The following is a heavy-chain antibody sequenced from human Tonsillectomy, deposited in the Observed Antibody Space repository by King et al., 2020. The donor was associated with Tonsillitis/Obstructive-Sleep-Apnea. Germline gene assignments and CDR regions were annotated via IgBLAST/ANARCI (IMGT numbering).Heavy chain of an antibody. CDR3: ARLMDTALVPSGMDV. CDR1: GYSFTTYW. CDR2: IEPTDSYT. J-gene: IGHJ6*02. V-gene: IGHV5-10-1*03. Sequence: QLVQSGAEVKKPGESLRMSCKGSGYSFTTYWISWVRQTPGKGLEWMGRIEPTDSYTNYSPSFQGHVTISADKSISTAYLQWSSLKASDTAMYYCARLMDTALVPSGMDVWGQGTTVTVSS. D-gene: IGHD5-18*01.